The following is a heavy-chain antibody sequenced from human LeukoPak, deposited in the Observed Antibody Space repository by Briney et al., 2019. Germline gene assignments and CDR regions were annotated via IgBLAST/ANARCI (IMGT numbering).Heavy chain of an antibody. CDR1: YGSFSNYY. CDR3: ARPVNYYGSGGWWFDP. CDR2: INHSGST. V-gene: IGHV4-34*01. J-gene: IGHJ5*02. D-gene: IGHD3-10*01. Sequence: SETLSLTCAVYYGSFSNYYWSWIRQPPGKGLEWIGEINHSGSTNYNPSLKSRVTISLDTSKNQFSLKLSSVTAADTAVYYCARPVNYYGSGGWWFDPWGQGTLVTVSS.